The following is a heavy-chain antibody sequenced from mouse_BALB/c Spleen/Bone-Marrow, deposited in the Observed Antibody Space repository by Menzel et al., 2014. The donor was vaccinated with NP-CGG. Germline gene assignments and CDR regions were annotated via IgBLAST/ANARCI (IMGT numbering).Heavy chain of an antibody. D-gene: IGHD2-3*01. CDR3: ARGGYYYYAMDY. V-gene: IGHV3-6*02. CDR2: ITYDGSN. J-gene: IGHJ4*01. CDR1: GYSITSGYY. Sequence: EVQVVESGPGLVKPSQSLSLTCSVTGYSITSGYYWNWIRQFPGNKLEWMGYITYDGSNNYNPSLKNRISITRDTSKNQFFLKLNSVTTEDTATYYCARGGYYYYAMDYWGQGASVTVSS.